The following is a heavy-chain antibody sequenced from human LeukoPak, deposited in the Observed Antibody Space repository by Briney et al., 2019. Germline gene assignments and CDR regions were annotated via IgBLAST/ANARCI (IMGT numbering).Heavy chain of an antibody. CDR1: GGTFSGYA. CDR3: ARAPTTVTATYDDY. J-gene: IGHJ4*02. D-gene: IGHD4-11*01. CDR2: IIPIFGTA. Sequence: VASVKVSCKASGGTFSGYAISWVRQAPGQGLEWMGGIIPIFGTANYAQKFQGRVTITTDESTSTAYMELSSLRPEDTAVYYCARAPTTVTATYDDYWGQGTLVTVSS. V-gene: IGHV1-69*05.